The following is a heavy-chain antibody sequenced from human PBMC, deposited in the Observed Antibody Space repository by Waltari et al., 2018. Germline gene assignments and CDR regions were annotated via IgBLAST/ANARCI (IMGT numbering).Heavy chain of an antibody. D-gene: IGHD3-22*01. CDR1: GGSFSGYY. CDR2: SDQNEHT. V-gene: IGHV4-34*01. CDR3: ASTPLFYYDTSGYSF. Sequence: QVHLQQWGAGLLKPSETLSLTCAVYGGSFSGYYWSWIRQPPGKGLEWIGHSDQNEHTTYNPSLKDRLTISVDRSQKTFTLTLTSVTAADTGVYFCASTPLFYYDTSGYSFWGQGTLVTVSS. J-gene: IGHJ4*02.